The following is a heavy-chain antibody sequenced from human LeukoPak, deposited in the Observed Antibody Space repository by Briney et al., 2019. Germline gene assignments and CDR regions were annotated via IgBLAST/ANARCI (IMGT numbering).Heavy chain of an antibody. CDR2: ISGSGGST. Sequence: GGSLRLSCAASGFTFSSYSMNWVRQAPGKGLEWVSAISGSGGSTYYADSVKGRFTISRDNSKNTLYLQMNSLRAEDTAVYYCAKGGRYSGHDDYWGQGTLVTVSS. CDR1: GFTFSSYS. CDR3: AKGGRYSGHDDY. V-gene: IGHV3-23*01. D-gene: IGHD5-12*01. J-gene: IGHJ4*02.